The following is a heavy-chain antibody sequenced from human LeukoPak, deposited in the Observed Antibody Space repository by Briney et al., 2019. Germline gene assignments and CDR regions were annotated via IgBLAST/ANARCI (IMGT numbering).Heavy chain of an antibody. CDR1: GGSISSSSYY. V-gene: IGHV4-39*07. Sequence: PSETLSLTCTVSGGSISSSSYYWGWIRQPPGKGLEWIGSIYYSGSTYYNPSLKSRVTISVDTSKNQFSLKLSSVTAADTAVYYCVATVVTPYYYYYGMDVWGQGTTVTVSS. J-gene: IGHJ6*02. D-gene: IGHD4-23*01. CDR3: VATVVTPYYYYYGMDV. CDR2: IYYSGST.